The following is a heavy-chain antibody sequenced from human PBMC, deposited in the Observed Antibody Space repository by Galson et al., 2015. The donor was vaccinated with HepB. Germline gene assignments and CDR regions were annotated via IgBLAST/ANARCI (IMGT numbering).Heavy chain of an antibody. Sequence: SVKVSCKASGYTFTGYYMHWVRQAPGQGLEWMGWINPNSGGTNYAQKSQGRVTMTRDTSISTAYMELSRLRSDDTAVYYCARAMPRLLFGVVIPDPKNWFDPWGQGTLVTVSS. D-gene: IGHD3-3*01. CDR3: ARAMPRLLFGVVIPDPKNWFDP. V-gene: IGHV1-2*02. CDR2: INPNSGGT. CDR1: GYTFTGYY. J-gene: IGHJ5*02.